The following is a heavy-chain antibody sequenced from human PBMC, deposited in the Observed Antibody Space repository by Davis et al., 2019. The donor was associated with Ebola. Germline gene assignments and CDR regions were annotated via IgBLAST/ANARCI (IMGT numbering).Heavy chain of an antibody. Sequence: GGSLRLSCAASGFTFSNAWMNWVRQAPGKGLEWVGRIKSKTDGGTTDYAAPAKGRFTISRDDSKNTLYLQMNSLKTEDTAVYYCTTDVYYDFWSGYYTPGDYWGQGTLVTVSS. V-gene: IGHV3-15*07. CDR3: TTDVYYDFWSGYYTPGDY. CDR2: IKSKTDGGTT. CDR1: GFTFSNAW. D-gene: IGHD3-3*01. J-gene: IGHJ4*02.